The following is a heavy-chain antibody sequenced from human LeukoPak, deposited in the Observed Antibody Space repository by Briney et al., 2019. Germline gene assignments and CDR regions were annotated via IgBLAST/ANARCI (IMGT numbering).Heavy chain of an antibody. D-gene: IGHD3-22*01. CDR2: IYYSGST. CDR3: ARLVFHRWLLLREGFDY. CDR1: GGSTSSSSYY. V-gene: IGHV4-39*07. Sequence: SETLSLTCTVSGGSTSSSSYYWGWIRQPPGKGLEWIGSIYYSGSTYYNPSLKSRVTISVDTSKNQFSLKLSSVTAADTAVYYCARLVFHRWLLLREGFDYWGQGTLVTVSS. J-gene: IGHJ4*02.